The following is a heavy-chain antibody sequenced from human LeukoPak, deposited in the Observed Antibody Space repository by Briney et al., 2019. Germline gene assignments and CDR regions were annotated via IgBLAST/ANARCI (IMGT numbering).Heavy chain of an antibody. CDR2: ISGSGGST. Sequence: GGSLRLSCAASGFTFSSYAMSWVRQAPGKGLEWVSAISGSGGSTYYADSVKGRFTISRDNSKNTLYLQMNSLRAEDAAVYYCAKDYGSGSYIFDYWGQGTLVTVSS. CDR3: AKDYGSGSYIFDY. J-gene: IGHJ4*02. D-gene: IGHD3-10*01. V-gene: IGHV3-23*01. CDR1: GFTFSSYA.